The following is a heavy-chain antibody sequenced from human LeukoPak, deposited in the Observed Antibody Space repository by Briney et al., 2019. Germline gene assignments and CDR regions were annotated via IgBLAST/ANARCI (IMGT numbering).Heavy chain of an antibody. CDR1: GFTFGSYW. J-gene: IGHJ4*02. Sequence: PGGSLRLSCAASGFTFGSYWMFWVRQAPGEGLVWVSHISGDASVTSHADPVKGRFIISRDNAKNTLYLQMNSLRAEDTAVYYCAKGLWFRELSNFDYWGQGTLVTVSS. CDR2: ISGDASVT. V-gene: IGHV3-74*01. CDR3: AKGLWFRELSNFDY. D-gene: IGHD3-10*01.